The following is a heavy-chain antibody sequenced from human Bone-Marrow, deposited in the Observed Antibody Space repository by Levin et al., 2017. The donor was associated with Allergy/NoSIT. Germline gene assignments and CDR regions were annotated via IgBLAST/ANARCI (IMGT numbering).Heavy chain of an antibody. CDR1: GGSISSGTYY. CDR2: IRSTGST. V-gene: IGHV4-31*03. CDR3: AREFGRVEHWYFDL. J-gene: IGHJ2*01. Sequence: PSETLSLTCTVSGGSISSGTYYWTWLRQHPGKGLEWIGYIRSTGSTYFNPSLQSRVRISADTSKNQFFLNLTSVSGEDTAVYYCAREFGRVEHWYFDLWGRGTLVTVSS. D-gene: IGHD1-1*01.